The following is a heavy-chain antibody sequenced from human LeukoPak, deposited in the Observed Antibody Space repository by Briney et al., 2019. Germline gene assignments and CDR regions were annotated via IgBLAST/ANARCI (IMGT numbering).Heavy chain of an antibody. CDR3: AKDEANSGYYLRYFDY. V-gene: IGHV3-23*01. D-gene: IGHD3-22*01. CDR2: ITGSGVTT. J-gene: IGHJ4*02. Sequence: PGGSLRLSSATSGFSFTDYAMSWVRQAPGKGLEWVSTITGSGVTTYYADLVKGRFSISRDISENTVYLHMNSLRAEDTAVYYCAKDEANSGYYLRYFDYWGQGTLVTVST. CDR1: GFSFTDYA.